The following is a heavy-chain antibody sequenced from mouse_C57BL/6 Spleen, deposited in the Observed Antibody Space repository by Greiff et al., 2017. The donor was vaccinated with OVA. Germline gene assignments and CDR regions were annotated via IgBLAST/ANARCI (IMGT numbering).Heavy chain of an antibody. J-gene: IGHJ3*01. Sequence: ESGPGLVKPSQSLSLTCSVTGYSITSGYYWNWIRQFPGNKLEWMGYISYDGSNNYNPSLKNRISITRDTSKNQFFLKLNSVTTEDTATYYCASRTGTGFAYWGQGTLVTVSA. CDR3: ASRTGTGFAY. CDR2: ISYDGSN. V-gene: IGHV3-6*01. D-gene: IGHD4-1*01. CDR1: GYSITSGYY.